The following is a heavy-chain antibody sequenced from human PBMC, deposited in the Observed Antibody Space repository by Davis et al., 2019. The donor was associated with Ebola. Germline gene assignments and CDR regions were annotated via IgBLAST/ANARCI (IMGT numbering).Heavy chain of an antibody. CDR3: ARGAVRDSRRREFDP. J-gene: IGHJ5*02. CDR1: GGSISSGDYY. V-gene: IGHV4-30-4*02. Sequence: SETLSLTCTVSGGSISSGDYYWSWIRQPPGKGLEWIGYIYYSGSTYYNPSLKSRVTISVDTSKNQFSLKLSSVTAADTAVYYCARGAVRDSRRREFDPWGQGTLVTVSS. CDR2: IYYSGST. D-gene: IGHD3-10*01.